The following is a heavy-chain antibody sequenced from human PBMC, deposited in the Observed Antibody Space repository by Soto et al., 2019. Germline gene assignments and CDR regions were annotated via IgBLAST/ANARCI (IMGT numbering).Heavy chain of an antibody. D-gene: IGHD3-16*01. CDR2: IYYSGST. J-gene: IGHJ4*02. CDR1: GGSISSYY. CDR3: ARESTHRGGIDY. Sequence: SETLSLTCTVSGGSISSYYWSWIRQPPGKGLEWIGYIYYSGSTNYNPSLKSRVTISVDTSKNQFSLKLSSVTAADTAVYYCARESTHRGGIDYWGQGTLVTVSS. V-gene: IGHV4-59*01.